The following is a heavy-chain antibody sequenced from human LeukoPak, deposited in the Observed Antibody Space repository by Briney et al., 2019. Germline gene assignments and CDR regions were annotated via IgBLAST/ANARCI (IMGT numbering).Heavy chain of an antibody. CDR3: AKDYCRDGNCPFPFLDS. CDR1: GFTLTNHG. CDR2: ITGTGGK. Sequence: PGGSLRLSCAVSGFTLTNHGVSWVRQAPGKGLEWVSIITGTGGKYYGDSVKGRFVLPRDNSKNTVYMQMSSLRAEDTATYYCAKDYCRDGNCPFPFLDSWGQGTQVTVSS. J-gene: IGHJ4*02. D-gene: IGHD2-15*01. V-gene: IGHV3-23*01.